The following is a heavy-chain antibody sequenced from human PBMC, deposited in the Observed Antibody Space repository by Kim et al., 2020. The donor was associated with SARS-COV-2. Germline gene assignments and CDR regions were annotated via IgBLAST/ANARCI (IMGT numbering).Heavy chain of an antibody. CDR1: GFTFSSYA. D-gene: IGHD4-17*01. Sequence: GGFLRLSCAASGFTFSSYAMSWVRQAPGKGLEWVSAISGSGGSTYYADSVKGRFTISRDNSKNTLYLQMNSLRAEDTAVYYCAKRSTVTTGPWLWGQGTLVTVSS. CDR2: ISGSGGST. J-gene: IGHJ4*02. V-gene: IGHV3-23*01. CDR3: AKRSTVTTGPWL.